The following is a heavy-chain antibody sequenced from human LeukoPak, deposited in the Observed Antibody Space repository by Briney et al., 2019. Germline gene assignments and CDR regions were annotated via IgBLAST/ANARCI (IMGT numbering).Heavy chain of an antibody. V-gene: IGHV3-74*01. CDR1: GFTFSSYW. CDR3: ARDLNIVVVPAAIGPPQYYYYGMDV. D-gene: IGHD2-2*01. Sequence: GRSLRLSCAASGFTFSSYWMHWVRQAPGKGLVWVSRINSDGSSTSYANSVKGRFTISRDNAKNTLYLQMNSLRAEDTAVYYCARDLNIVVVPAAIGPPQYYYYGMDVWGKGTTVTVSS. CDR2: INSDGSST. J-gene: IGHJ6*04.